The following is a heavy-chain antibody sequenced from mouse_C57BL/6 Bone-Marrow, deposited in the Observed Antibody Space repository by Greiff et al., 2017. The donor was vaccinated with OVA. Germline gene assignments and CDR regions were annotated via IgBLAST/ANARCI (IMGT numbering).Heavy chain of an antibody. V-gene: IGHV1-53*01. CDR2: INPSNGGT. J-gene: IGHJ1*03. CDR1: GYTFTSYW. Sequence: QVQLQQPGTELVKPGASVKLSCTASGYTFTSYWMHWVKQRPGQGLEWIGNINPSNGGTNYNEKFKSKATLTVDKSSSTAYMQLSSLTSEDAAVYYCARDMHYYGSSYWYFDVWGTGTTVTVSS. D-gene: IGHD1-1*01. CDR3: ARDMHYYGSSYWYFDV.